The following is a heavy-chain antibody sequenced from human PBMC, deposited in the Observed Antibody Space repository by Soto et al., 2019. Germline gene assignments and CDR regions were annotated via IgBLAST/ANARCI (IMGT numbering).Heavy chain of an antibody. Sequence: SGGSLRLSCAASGVTFSGSAMHWVRQASGKGLEWVGRIRSKANSYATAYAASVKGRFTISRDDSKNTAYLQMNSLKTEDTAVYYCTRHGYYDSSGYQDYWGQGTLVTVSS. CDR2: IRSKANSYAT. D-gene: IGHD3-22*01. CDR3: TRHGYYDSSGYQDY. V-gene: IGHV3-73*01. CDR1: GVTFSGSA. J-gene: IGHJ4*02.